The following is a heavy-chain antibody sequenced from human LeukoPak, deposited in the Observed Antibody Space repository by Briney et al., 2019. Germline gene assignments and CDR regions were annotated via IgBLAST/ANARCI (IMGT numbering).Heavy chain of an antibody. J-gene: IGHJ4*02. V-gene: IGHV4-39*01. CDR1: GYSISRSSFY. Sequence: SETLSLTCTVSGYSISRSSFYWGWLRQPPGKGLEWIGSVYYSGSTYYNPSLKSRVTVSVDTSKNQFSLKVSSVTAADTAVYYCARHLVGQFRYWGQGTLITVSS. CDR3: ARHLVGQFRY. CDR2: VYYSGST. D-gene: IGHD3-10*01.